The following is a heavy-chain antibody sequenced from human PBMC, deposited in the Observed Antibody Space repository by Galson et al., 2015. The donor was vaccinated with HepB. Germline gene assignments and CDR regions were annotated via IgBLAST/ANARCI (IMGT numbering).Heavy chain of an antibody. V-gene: IGHV3-49*03. Sequence: SLRLSCAASGFTFGDYAMSWFRQAPGKGLEWVGFIRSKAYGGTTEYAASVKGRCTISRDDSKSIAYLQMNSLKTEDTALYYCTRGNHGDDPPFTYWGQGTLVTVSS. J-gene: IGHJ4*02. D-gene: IGHD1-14*01. CDR3: TRGNHGDDPPFTY. CDR1: GFTFGDYA. CDR2: IRSKAYGGTT.